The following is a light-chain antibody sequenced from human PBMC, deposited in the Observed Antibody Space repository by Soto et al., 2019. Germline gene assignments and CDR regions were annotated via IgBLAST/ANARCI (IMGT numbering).Light chain of an antibody. CDR3: HQDGSSPRT. J-gene: IGKJ1*01. CDR1: QSVTGRY. V-gene: IGKV3-20*01. CDR2: GAS. Sequence: ENVLTQSPGTLSLSPGERATLSCRASQSVTGRYLAWYQQKPGQAPRLLIYGASSRAPGIPDRFSGSGSGTTFTITISRQEPKDYAVYNRHQDGSSPRTFGQGTKVEIK.